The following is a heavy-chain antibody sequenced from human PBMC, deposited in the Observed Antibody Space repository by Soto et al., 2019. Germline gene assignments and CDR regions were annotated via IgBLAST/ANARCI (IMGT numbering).Heavy chain of an antibody. Sequence: EVQLLESGGGFIHPGGSLRLSCAASGFSFSSFAMNWVRQAPGKGLEWVSIISGSADSTFYADSVKGRFTISRDNSNSTLYLQINSLRAEDTAVYYCAKTRGAMIYAISVYGMDVWGQGATGTVSS. CDR2: ISGSADST. CDR1: GFSFSSFA. J-gene: IGHJ6*02. CDR3: AKTRGAMIYAISVYGMDV. D-gene: IGHD2-8*01. V-gene: IGHV3-23*01.